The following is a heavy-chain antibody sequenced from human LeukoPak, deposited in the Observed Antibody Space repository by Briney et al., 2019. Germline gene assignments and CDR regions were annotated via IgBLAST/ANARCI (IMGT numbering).Heavy chain of an antibody. V-gene: IGHV1-69*01. CDR1: GGTFSSYA. D-gene: IGHD3-9*01. CDR3: AREGVNYDILTGYSPRTPLDY. CDR2: IIPIFGTA. J-gene: IGHJ4*02. Sequence: ASVKVSCKASGGTFSSYAISWVRQAPGQGLEWMGGIIPIFGTANYAQKLQGRVTITADESTSTAYMELSSLRSEDTAVYYCAREGVNYDILTGYSPRTPLDYWGQGTLVTVSS.